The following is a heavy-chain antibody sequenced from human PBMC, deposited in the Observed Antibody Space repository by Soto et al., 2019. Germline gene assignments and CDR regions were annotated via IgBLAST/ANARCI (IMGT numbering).Heavy chain of an antibody. CDR3: ARDILSGGAYPDS. V-gene: IGHV3-21*01. CDR2: ISSGSSYI. CDR1: GFTFSTYT. D-gene: IGHD3-10*01. Sequence: GGSLRLSCAATGFTFSTYTMNWVRQAPGKGLEWISSISSGSSYIYYAGSVKGRFTISRDNAKNSLFLQMNSLRADDTAVYYCARDILSGGAYPDSWGQGTKVTVSS. J-gene: IGHJ5*01.